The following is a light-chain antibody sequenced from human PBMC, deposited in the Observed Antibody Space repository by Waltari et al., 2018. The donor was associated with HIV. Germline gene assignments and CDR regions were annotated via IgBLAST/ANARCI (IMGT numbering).Light chain of an antibody. CDR3: QQYFTVPPT. CDR2: WAA. CDR1: RTVFYSSDNQNY. Sequence: DIVMTQSPDSLAVSLGERATLNCTSSRTVFYSSDNQNYLAWYLQRPGQSPKVLIFWAATRAYGVPDRFSGSGSGTNVSLTLRSLQADDVGSYYCQQYFTVPPTFGGGTKVEI. J-gene: IGKJ4*01. V-gene: IGKV4-1*01.